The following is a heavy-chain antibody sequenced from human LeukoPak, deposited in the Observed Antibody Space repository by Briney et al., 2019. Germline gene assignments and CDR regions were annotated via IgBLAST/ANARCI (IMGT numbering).Heavy chain of an antibody. CDR3: ARKGYTIGSFDY. CDR1: GGPISSYY. D-gene: IGHD5-18*01. V-gene: IGHV4-59*12. Sequence: SETLSLTCSVSGGPISSYYWGWIRQPPGKGLEWIGEIYHSGSTNYNPSLKSRVTISVDKSKSQFSLKLSSVTAADTAVYYCARKGYTIGSFDYWGQGTLVTVSS. CDR2: IYHSGST. J-gene: IGHJ4*02.